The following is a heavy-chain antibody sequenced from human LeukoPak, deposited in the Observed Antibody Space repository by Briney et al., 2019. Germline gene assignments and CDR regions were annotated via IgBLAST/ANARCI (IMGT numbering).Heavy chain of an antibody. CDR1: GFTFSTYW. CDR3: ARSLYGDFY. CDR2: IKRDGSST. D-gene: IGHD4-17*01. Sequence: GGSLRLSCAASGFTFSTYWMHWVRQTPGNGLVWVSRIKRDGSSTNYADSVKGRFTISRDNAKNTLYLQMDSLRADDTAVYYCARSLYGDFYWGQGTLVTVSS. J-gene: IGHJ4*02. V-gene: IGHV3-74*01.